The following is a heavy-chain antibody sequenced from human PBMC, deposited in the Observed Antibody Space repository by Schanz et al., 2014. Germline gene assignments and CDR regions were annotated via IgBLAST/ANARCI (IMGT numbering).Heavy chain of an antibody. D-gene: IGHD1-1*01. CDR1: GFTFSKAW. Sequence: VQLVESGGGLVEPGGSLGLSCAASGFTFSKAWMSWVRQAPGKGLRCVAVISGNGGEKYYADSVKGRFTISRDNSENTLFLEMNSLRLEDTAVYYCVKLPGATGTTSHFDYWGQGTLVTVSS. J-gene: IGHJ4*02. CDR3: VKLPGATGTTSHFDY. CDR2: ISGNGGEK. V-gene: IGHV3-30*18.